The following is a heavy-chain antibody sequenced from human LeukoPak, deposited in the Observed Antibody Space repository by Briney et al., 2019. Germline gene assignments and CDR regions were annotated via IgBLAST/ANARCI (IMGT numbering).Heavy chain of an antibody. J-gene: IGHJ4*02. V-gene: IGHV3-30*03. D-gene: IGHD1-1*01. CDR2: ISYDGSNK. Sequence: GGSLRLSCAASGFTFSSYGMHWVRQAPSKGLEWVAVISYDGSNKYYADSVKGRFTISRDNSKNTLYLQMNSLSAEDTAVYYCARDRVNWNDVGGLFDYWGQGTLVTVPS. CDR3: ARDRVNWNDVGGLFDY. CDR1: GFTFSSYG.